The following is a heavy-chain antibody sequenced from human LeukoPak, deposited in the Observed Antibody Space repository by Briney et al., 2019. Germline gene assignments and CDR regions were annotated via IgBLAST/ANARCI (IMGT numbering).Heavy chain of an antibody. CDR2: ISSRSSYI. V-gene: IGHV3-21*01. CDR3: AKVGSGYYSIDY. J-gene: IGHJ4*02. CDR1: GFTFSSYS. Sequence: GGSLRLSCAASGFTFSSYSMNWVRQAPGKGLEWVSSISSRSSYIDYADSVKGRFTISRDNSKNTLYLQMNSLRAEDTAVYYCAKVGSGYYSIDYWGQGTLVTVSS. D-gene: IGHD3-22*01.